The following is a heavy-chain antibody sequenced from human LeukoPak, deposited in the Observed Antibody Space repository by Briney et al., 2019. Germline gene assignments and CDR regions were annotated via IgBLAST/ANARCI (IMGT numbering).Heavy chain of an antibody. CDR1: GFTFSSYT. CDR3: ARDYGGNSDY. Sequence: GGSLRLSCAASGFTFSSYTMNWVRQAPGKGLEWVSSITISSRYIYRADSVKGRFTISRDNAKNSLYLQMNSLRAEDTAVYYCARDYGGNSDYWGQGTLVTVSS. V-gene: IGHV3-21*01. D-gene: IGHD4-23*01. J-gene: IGHJ4*02. CDR2: ITISSRYI.